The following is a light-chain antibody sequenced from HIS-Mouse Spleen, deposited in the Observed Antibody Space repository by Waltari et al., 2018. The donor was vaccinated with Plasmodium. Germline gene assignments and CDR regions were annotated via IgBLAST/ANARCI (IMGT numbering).Light chain of an antibody. CDR1: QGISSY. CDR3: QQYYSYPYT. V-gene: IGKV1-8*01. J-gene: IGKJ2*01. Sequence: ALRMTQSQSSFSASTGDRVTITCRASQGISSYLAWYQQKPGKAPKLLIYAASTLQSGVPSRFSGSGSGTDFTLTISCLQSEDFATYYCQQYYSYPYTFGQGTKLEIK. CDR2: AAS.